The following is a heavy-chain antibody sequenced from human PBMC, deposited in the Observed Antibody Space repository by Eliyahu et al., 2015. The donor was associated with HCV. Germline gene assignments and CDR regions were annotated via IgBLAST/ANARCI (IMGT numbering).Heavy chain of an antibody. D-gene: IGHD3-22*01. CDR3: ARDREQGLILGRLDY. CDR2: SSPSAGST. CDR1: GYTFSSHF. J-gene: IGHJ4*02. Sequence: QVQLVQSGAEVRKPGASVKVSCKASGYTFSSHFIHWVRQAPGQGLEWVGISSPSAGSTSFAQKFQGRITMTRDTSTSTVYMELSSLRSEDTAVYYCARDREQGLILGRLDYWGQGTLVTVSS. V-gene: IGHV1-46*01.